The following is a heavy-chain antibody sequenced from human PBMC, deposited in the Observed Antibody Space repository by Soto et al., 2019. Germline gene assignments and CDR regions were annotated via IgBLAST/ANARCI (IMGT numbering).Heavy chain of an antibody. CDR1: GYTFTGYY. V-gene: IGHV1-2*04. D-gene: IGHD6-19*01. CDR2: INPNSGGT. J-gene: IGHJ6*02. Sequence: QVQLVQSGAEVKKPGASVKVSCKASGYTFTGYYMHWVRQAPGQGLEWMGWINPNSGGTNYAQKFQGWGTMTRDTSISTAYMELSRLRSDDTAVYYCARVLYSSGSFNYYYGMDVWGQGTTVTVSS. CDR3: ARVLYSSGSFNYYYGMDV.